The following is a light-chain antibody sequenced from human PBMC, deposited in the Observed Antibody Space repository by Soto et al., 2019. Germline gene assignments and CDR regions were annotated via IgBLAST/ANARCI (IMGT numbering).Light chain of an antibody. J-gene: IGKJ4*01. Sequence: EIVMTQSPATLSVSPGERATLSCRASQSVSSNLAWYQQKPGQAPTLLIYGASARATGIPVRFSGSRSGTEFTLTISSLQSEDLATYYCQQSYTTPLTFGGGTKVEIK. CDR1: QSVSSN. CDR3: QQSYTTPLT. V-gene: IGKV3-15*01. CDR2: GAS.